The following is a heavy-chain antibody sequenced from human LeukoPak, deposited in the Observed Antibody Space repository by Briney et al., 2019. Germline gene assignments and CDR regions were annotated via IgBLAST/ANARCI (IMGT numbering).Heavy chain of an antibody. CDR2: INHSGST. Sequence: SETLSLTCAVYGGSFTGYYWSWIRQPPGKGLEWIGEINHSGSTNYNPSLKSRVTISVDTSNNQFSLKLSSVTAADTAVYFCARLTRIAAALIHDYGMDVWGQGTTVTVSS. V-gene: IGHV4-34*01. CDR3: ARLTRIAAALIHDYGMDV. CDR1: GGSFTGYY. D-gene: IGHD6-13*01. J-gene: IGHJ6*02.